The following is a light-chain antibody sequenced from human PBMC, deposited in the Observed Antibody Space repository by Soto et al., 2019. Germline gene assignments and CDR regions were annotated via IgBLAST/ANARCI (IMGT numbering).Light chain of an antibody. CDR3: QHYKDWPRT. V-gene: IGKV3-15*01. CDR2: GAS. J-gene: IGKJ1*01. Sequence: EIVMTQSPATLSVSPGEGVTLSCRASQGVDINLAWYQQKLGQPPRLLIFGASTRATGIPARFSGSGSGTEFTLTISSLQSEDFAIYYCQHYKDWPRTFSLGTKVEIK. CDR1: QGVDIN.